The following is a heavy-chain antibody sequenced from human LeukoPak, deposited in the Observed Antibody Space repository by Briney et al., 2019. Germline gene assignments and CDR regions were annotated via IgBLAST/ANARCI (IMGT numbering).Heavy chain of an antibody. Sequence: GGSPRLSCATSGFTFSSPWMSWVRQAPGKGLECVANIKEDGREKYYVDSVKGRFTISRDNAKNSLYLQMSSLRAEDTAVYYCARGGRPDYWGQGTLVTVSS. CDR3: ARGGRPDY. V-gene: IGHV3-7*01. CDR2: IKEDGREK. CDR1: GFTFSSPW. D-gene: IGHD3-10*01. J-gene: IGHJ4*02.